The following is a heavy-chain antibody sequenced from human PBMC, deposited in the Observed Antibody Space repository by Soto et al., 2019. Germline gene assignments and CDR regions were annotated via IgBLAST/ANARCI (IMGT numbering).Heavy chain of an antibody. J-gene: IGHJ4*02. CDR3: VRLYTSGSFDF. Sequence: PSFQGHVTISADKSITTAYLQWSSLKASDTAMYYCVRLYTSGSFDFWGQGTLVTVSS. D-gene: IGHD6-19*01. V-gene: IGHV5-10-1*01.